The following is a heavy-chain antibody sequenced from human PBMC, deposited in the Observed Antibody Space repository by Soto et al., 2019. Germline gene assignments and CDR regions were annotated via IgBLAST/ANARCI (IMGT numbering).Heavy chain of an antibody. Sequence: ASVKVSCKXSGYTLTELSMHWVRQAPGKGLEWMGGFDPEDGETIYAQKFQGRVTMTEDTSTDTAYMELSSLRSEDTAVYYCATGPYDFWSGYYNDYWGQGTLVTVSS. CDR3: ATGPYDFWSGYYNDY. V-gene: IGHV1-24*01. CDR1: GYTLTELS. D-gene: IGHD3-3*01. CDR2: FDPEDGET. J-gene: IGHJ4*02.